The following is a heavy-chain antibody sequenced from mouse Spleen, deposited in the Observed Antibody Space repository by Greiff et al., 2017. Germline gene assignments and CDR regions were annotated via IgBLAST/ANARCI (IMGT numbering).Heavy chain of an antibody. V-gene: IGHV2-6*03. CDR1: GFSLTSYG. CDR2: IWSDGST. D-gene: IGHD2-3*01. CDR3: ARDGYYVPGYFDV. Sequence: QVQLKQSGPGLVAPSQSLSITCTVSGFSLTSYGVHWVRQPPGKGLEWLVVIWSDGSTTYNSALKSRLSISKDNSKSQVFLKMNSLQTDDTAMYYCARDGYYVPGYFDVWGTGTTVTVSS. J-gene: IGHJ1*03.